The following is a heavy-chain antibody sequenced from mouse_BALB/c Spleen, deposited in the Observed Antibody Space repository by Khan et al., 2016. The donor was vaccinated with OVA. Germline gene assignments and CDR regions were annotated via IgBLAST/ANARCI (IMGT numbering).Heavy chain of an antibody. J-gene: IGHJ3*01. CDR2: VSTGGGYT. CDR3: TRVAYYYDSEGFAY. Sequence: EVELVESGRDLVKPGGSLTLSCAASGFTFSTYGMSWVRQTPDKRLEWVATVSTGGGYTYYPDSVTGRFSITRDKAKNTLYLKMNSLKSEDTAMFYCTRVAYYYDSEGFAYWGQGTLVTVSA. CDR1: GFTFSTYG. D-gene: IGHD1-1*01. V-gene: IGHV5-6*01.